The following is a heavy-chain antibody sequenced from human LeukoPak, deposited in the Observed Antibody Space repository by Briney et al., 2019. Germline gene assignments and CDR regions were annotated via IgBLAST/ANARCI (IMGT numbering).Heavy chain of an antibody. Sequence: ASVKVSCKASGYTFTGYFIHWVRQAPGQGLKWMGWITPKSGGTNYAQKFQGRVTMTRDTSISTAYMELSRLRSDDTAVYYCARIVVTGYFDYWGQGTLVTVSS. CDR1: GYTFTGYF. D-gene: IGHD3-22*01. CDR2: ITPKSGGT. CDR3: ARIVVTGYFDY. V-gene: IGHV1-2*02. J-gene: IGHJ4*02.